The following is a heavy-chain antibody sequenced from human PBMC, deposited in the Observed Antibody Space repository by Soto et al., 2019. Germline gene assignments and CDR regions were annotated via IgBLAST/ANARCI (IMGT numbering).Heavy chain of an antibody. CDR2: ISGSGGST. D-gene: IGHD6-19*01. Sequence: EVQLLESGGGLVQPGGSLRLSCAASGFTFSSYAMSWVRQAPGKGLEWVSAISGSGGSTYYADSVKGRFTISRDNSKNTLYLQMNSLRAEDTAVYYCAKDSYSSGWYVNHRDAFDIWGQGTMVTVSS. J-gene: IGHJ3*02. CDR3: AKDSYSSGWYVNHRDAFDI. CDR1: GFTFSSYA. V-gene: IGHV3-23*01.